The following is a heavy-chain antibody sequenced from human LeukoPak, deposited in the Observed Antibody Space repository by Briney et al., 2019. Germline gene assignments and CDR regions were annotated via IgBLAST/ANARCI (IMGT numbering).Heavy chain of an antibody. CDR2: LSGGGDSR. D-gene: IGHD3-10*01. CDR3: AKAVRSMVTGGGYFDS. Sequence: GGSLRLSCAASGFAFSNYAMSWVRQAPGKGLEWVSSLSGGGDSRYYADSVMGRFTISRDNSKNTLYVQMNSLRPEDTAVYYCAKAVRSMVTGGGYFDSWGQGTLVTVSS. CDR1: GFAFSNYA. J-gene: IGHJ4*02. V-gene: IGHV3-23*01.